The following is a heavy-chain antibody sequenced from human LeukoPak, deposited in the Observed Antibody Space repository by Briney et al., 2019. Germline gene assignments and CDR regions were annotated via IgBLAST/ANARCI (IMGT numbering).Heavy chain of an antibody. CDR2: FSYDGSTK. CDR1: GFTFSTYA. J-gene: IGHJ4*02. V-gene: IGHV3-30-3*01. Sequence: GGSQRLSCAASGFTFSTYAMHWVRQAPGKGLEWVALFSYDGSTKYYADSVKGRFTISRDNSKKSLYLQMNSLRAEDTAVYYCARAKEGFSGFDYLFDYWGQGTLVTVSS. CDR3: ARAKEGFSGFDYLFDY. D-gene: IGHD5-12*01.